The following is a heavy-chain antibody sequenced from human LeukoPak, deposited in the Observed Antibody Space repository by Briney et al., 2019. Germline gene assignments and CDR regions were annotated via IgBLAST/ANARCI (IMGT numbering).Heavy chain of an antibody. CDR1: GFTFSSYS. Sequence: GGSLRLSCAASGFTFSSYSMNWVRQAPGKGLEWVSSIGTTSNSMYYADSLKGRFTISRDNAESSLYLQMNSLRVEDTAVYFCAREGITAMADAWNDYWGQGTLVTVSS. CDR3: AREGITAMADAWNDY. J-gene: IGHJ4*02. V-gene: IGHV3-21*01. D-gene: IGHD5-18*01. CDR2: IGTTSNSM.